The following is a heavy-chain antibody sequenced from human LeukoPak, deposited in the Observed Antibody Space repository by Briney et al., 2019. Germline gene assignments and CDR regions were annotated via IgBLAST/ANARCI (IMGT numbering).Heavy chain of an antibody. J-gene: IGHJ6*03. D-gene: IGHD6-13*01. CDR2: ISAYNGNT. CDR3: ARGIAAAGTYYYYMDV. Sequence: GASVKVSCKASGYTFTSYGISWVRQAPGQGLEWMGWISAYNGNTNYAQKLRGRVTMTTDTSTSTAYMELRSLRSDDTAVYYCARGIAAAGTYYYYMDVWGKGTTVTVSS. V-gene: IGHV1-18*01. CDR1: GYTFTSYG.